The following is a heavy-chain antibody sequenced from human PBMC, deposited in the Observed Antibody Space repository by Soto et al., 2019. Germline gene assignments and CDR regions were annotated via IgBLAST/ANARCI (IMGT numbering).Heavy chain of an antibody. V-gene: IGHV3-72*01. D-gene: IGHD2-15*01. CDR3: ARGVLSTGYFDY. CDR1: GFTFSDHY. Sequence: EVQLAESGGGLVQPGGSLRLSCAASGFTFSDHYMDWVRQAPGKGLEWVGRSRDKVHSHTTEYAASVKGRFTISRGDSENSLYLQMTSLKTEDTAVYYCARGVLSTGYFDYWGQGTLVTVSS. CDR2: SRDKVHSHTT. J-gene: IGHJ4*02.